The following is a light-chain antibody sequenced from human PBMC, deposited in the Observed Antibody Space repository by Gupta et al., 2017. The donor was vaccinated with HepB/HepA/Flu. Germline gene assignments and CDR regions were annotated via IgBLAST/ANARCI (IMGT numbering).Light chain of an antibody. CDR3: QQYNDWPFT. V-gene: IGKV3-15*01. CDR1: QSVSSN. Sequence: EIVMTQSPATLSVSPGERATVSCTASQSVSSNLAWYQQKPGQAPRLLIYGASTRAIGIPARFSGSGSGTEFTLTISSLQSEDFVVYYCQQYNDWPFTFGPGTKVEFK. J-gene: IGKJ3*01. CDR2: GAS.